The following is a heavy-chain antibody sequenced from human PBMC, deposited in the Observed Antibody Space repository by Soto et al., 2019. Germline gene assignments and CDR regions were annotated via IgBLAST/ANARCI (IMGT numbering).Heavy chain of an antibody. CDR3: ARDLLRGYSYGGYC. CDR1: GGTFSSSA. J-gene: IGHJ4*02. V-gene: IGHV1-69*12. D-gene: IGHD5-18*01. CDR2: IIPIYGAA. Sequence: QVQLVQSGAEVKKPGSSVKVSCKASGGTFSSSAISWVRQAPGQGLEWMGGIIPIYGAANYAQKFQGRVTSTADEATSTDCMELSSMSTEDTAVYYCARDLLRGYSYGGYCWGQGSLVTVCS.